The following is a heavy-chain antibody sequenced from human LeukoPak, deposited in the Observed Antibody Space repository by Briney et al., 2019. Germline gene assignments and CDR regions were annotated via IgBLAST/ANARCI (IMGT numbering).Heavy chain of an antibody. CDR1: GYSFTSYG. CDR2: ISGYNGNK. D-gene: IGHD6-19*01. V-gene: IGHV1-18*01. CDR3: ARAPVAVAGAAVWY. Sequence: ASVKVSCKASGYSFTSYGISWVRQAPGQGLEWMGWISGYNGNKNYAQKIQGRVTMTTDTSTSTAYMELMSLTSDDTAVYYCARAPVAVAGAAVWYWGQGTLVTVSS. J-gene: IGHJ4*02.